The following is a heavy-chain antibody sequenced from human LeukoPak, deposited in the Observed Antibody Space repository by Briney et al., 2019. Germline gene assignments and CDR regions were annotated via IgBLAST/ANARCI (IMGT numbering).Heavy chain of an antibody. Sequence: PGGSLRLSCAASGFTFSSYSMNWVRQAPGKGLEWVSSISSSSSYIYYADSVKGRFTISRDNAKNSLYLQMNSLRAEDTAVYYCARGLDGYNHPNWFDPWGQGTLVTVSS. CDR2: ISSSSSYI. CDR1: GFTFSSYS. J-gene: IGHJ5*02. CDR3: ARGLDGYNHPNWFDP. V-gene: IGHV3-21*01. D-gene: IGHD5-24*01.